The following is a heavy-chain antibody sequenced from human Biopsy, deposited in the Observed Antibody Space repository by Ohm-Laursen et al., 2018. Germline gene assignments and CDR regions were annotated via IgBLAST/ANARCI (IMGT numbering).Heavy chain of an antibody. J-gene: IGHJ3*01. D-gene: IGHD2/OR15-2a*01. CDR1: GVTFDTYA. CDR2: RIPYFNTI. CDR3: VGGQRGPPIGVTVPGDAFDL. V-gene: IGHV1-69*13. Sequence: SVKVSCKASGVTFDTYAFGWARQAPGQGLEWMGGRIPYFNTIYYARNFQDRAVITADRSARTTDMQLSGLRPDDPAVYYCVGGQRGPPIGVTVPGDAFDLWGPGTMVTVSP.